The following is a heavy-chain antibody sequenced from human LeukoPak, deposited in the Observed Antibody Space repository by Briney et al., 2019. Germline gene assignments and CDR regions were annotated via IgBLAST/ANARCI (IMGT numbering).Heavy chain of an antibody. Sequence: PSETLSLTCTVSGVSIKNYYWSWIRQPPGKGLEWIANIYYAGSSNYNPSLKSRVSVSIVATKNHMSLKLTSVTAADTAIYYWARQAVIIPTGMEGPWFDPWGQGTLVTVSS. CDR2: IYYAGSS. J-gene: IGHJ5*02. CDR1: GVSIKNYY. V-gene: IGHV4-59*08. D-gene: IGHD2/OR15-2a*01. CDR3: ARQAVIIPTGMEGPWFDP.